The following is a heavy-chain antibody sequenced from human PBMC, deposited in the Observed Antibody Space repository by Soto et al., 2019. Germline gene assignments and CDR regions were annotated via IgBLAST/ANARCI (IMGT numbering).Heavy chain of an antibody. CDR2: IYYSGST. CDR1: GGSISSSSYY. V-gene: IGHV4-39*01. CDR3: ARLCQGAEDRGGLDY. D-gene: IGHD3-10*01. Sequence: SETLSLTCAVSGGSISSSSYYWGWIRQPPGKGLEWIGSIYYSGSTYYNPSLKSRVTISVDTSKNQFSLKLSSVTAADTAVYYCARLCQGAEDRGGLDYWGQGTLVPVSS. J-gene: IGHJ4*02.